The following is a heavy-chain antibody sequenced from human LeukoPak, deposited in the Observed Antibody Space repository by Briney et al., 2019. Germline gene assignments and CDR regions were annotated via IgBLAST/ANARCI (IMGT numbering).Heavy chain of an antibody. Sequence: GESLKISCKGSGYSFTSYWIGWVRQMPGKGLEWMGIIYPGDSDTRYSPSFQGQVTISADKSISTAYLQWSSLKASDTAMYYCARLLMGSGWYQNWLDPWGQGTLVTVSS. J-gene: IGHJ5*02. CDR3: ARLLMGSGWYQNWLDP. CDR1: GYSFTSYW. V-gene: IGHV5-51*01. CDR2: IYPGDSDT. D-gene: IGHD6-19*01.